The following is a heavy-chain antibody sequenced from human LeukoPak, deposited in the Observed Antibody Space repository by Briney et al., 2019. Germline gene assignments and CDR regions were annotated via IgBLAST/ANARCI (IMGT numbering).Heavy chain of an antibody. CDR3: ARDRLERYSYGSFAY. J-gene: IGHJ4*02. D-gene: IGHD5-18*01. Sequence: ASVKVSCKSSGYTFTSYYMHWVRQAPGQGLEWMGIINPSGGSTCYAQKFQGRVTMTRDTSTSTVYMELSSLRSEDTAVYYCARDRLERYSYGSFAYWGQGTLVTVSS. CDR1: GYTFTSYY. CDR2: INPSGGST. V-gene: IGHV1-46*01.